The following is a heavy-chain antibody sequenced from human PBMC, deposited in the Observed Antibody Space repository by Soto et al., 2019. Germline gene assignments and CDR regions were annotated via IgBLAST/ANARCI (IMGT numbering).Heavy chain of an antibody. D-gene: IGHD2-2*03. V-gene: IGHV3-23*01. CDR1: GFTFSTHA. CDR2: ISGSADST. Sequence: GGSLRLSCVASGFTFSTHAMTWVRQAPGKGLEWVSTISGSADSTYYADSVKGRFTISRDNSKNTLYLQMHSLRAEDTAVYYCARVGIGFCSRNSCLYHFDYWGQGTLVTVS. J-gene: IGHJ4*02. CDR3: ARVGIGFCSRNSCLYHFDY.